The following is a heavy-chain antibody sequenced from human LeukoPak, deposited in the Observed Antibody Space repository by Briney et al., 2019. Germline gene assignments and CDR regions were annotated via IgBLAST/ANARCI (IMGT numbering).Heavy chain of an antibody. Sequence: PSETLSLTCTVSRGSISSAGYYWSWIRQPAGKGLEWIGRVYTSGRTNYIPSLKSRVTISLDTSNKQFSLKLSSVTAADTAVYYCARGSNWNSYDYWGQGTLVTVPS. V-gene: IGHV4-61*02. J-gene: IGHJ4*02. CDR1: RGSISSAGYY. CDR3: ARGSNWNSYDY. CDR2: VYTSGRT. D-gene: IGHD1-1*01.